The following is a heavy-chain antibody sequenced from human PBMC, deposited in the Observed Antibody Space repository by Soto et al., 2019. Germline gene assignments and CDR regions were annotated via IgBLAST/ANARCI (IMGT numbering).Heavy chain of an antibody. CDR1: GFTFSTYG. CDR2: TSFDGGTK. Sequence: QVQLVESGGGVVQPGTSLRLSCAASGFTFSTYGMQWVRQAPGKGLEWVAVTSFDGGTKYYVDSVKGRFTVSRDNSEKTVELHMDSLPLEDPALYYCARWGTTGGLDVWGEGTLVSVSS. J-gene: IGHJ1*01. D-gene: IGHD3-16*01. V-gene: IGHV3-30*03. CDR3: ARWGTTGGLDV.